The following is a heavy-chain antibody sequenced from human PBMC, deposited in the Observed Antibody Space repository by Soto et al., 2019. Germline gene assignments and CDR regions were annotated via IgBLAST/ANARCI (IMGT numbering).Heavy chain of an antibody. CDR3: ARLSVGLNFDY. CDR2: IYHSGST. V-gene: IGHV4-4*02. J-gene: IGHJ4*02. D-gene: IGHD3-10*01. CDR1: GGSISSSNW. Sequence: QVQLQESGPGLVKPSGTLSLTCAVSGGSISSSNWWSWVRQPPGKGLEWIGEIYHSGSTTYNPSLKRRVTIPVDKSKNQFSLKLSSVTAADTAVYYCARLSVGLNFDYWGQGTLVTVSS.